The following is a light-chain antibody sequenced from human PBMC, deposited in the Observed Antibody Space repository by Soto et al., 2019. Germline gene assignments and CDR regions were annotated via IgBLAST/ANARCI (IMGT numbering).Light chain of an antibody. Sequence: EIVLTQSPGTLSLSPGERATLSCRASQSVSSSYLAWYQQKPGQAPRLLIYGASSRATGIPDRFSGSGSGTDFTLTISRLEPEDFAVYYCQQYGSSPYTLTFGQGTKLEIK. V-gene: IGKV3-20*01. CDR1: QSVSSSY. CDR2: GAS. CDR3: QQYGSSPYTLT. J-gene: IGKJ2*01.